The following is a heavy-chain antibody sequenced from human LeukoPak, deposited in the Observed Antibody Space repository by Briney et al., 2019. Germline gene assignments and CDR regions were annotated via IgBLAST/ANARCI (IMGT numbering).Heavy chain of an antibody. J-gene: IGHJ4*02. V-gene: IGHV1-69*04. CDR3: AKRYSGSSGLYNFDY. CDR2: IIPILGIA. CDR1: GGTFSSYA. D-gene: IGHD1-26*01. Sequence: ASVKVSCKASGGTFSSYAISWVRQAPGQGLEWMGRIIPILGIANYAQKFQGRVTITADKSTSTAYMELNSLRAEDTAVYYCAKRYSGSSGLYNFDYWGQGTLVTVSS.